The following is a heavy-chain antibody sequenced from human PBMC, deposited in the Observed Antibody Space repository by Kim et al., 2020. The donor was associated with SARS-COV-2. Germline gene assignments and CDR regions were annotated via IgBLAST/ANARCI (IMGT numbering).Heavy chain of an antibody. Sequence: YYADCVKGRCTITRDNSKNTLYLRMNSLGAEDMAMYYCTGSSGYYIGLEYWGQGTPVTVSS. CDR3: TGSSGYYIGLEY. D-gene: IGHD3-22*01. V-gene: IGHV3-30*01. J-gene: IGHJ4*02.